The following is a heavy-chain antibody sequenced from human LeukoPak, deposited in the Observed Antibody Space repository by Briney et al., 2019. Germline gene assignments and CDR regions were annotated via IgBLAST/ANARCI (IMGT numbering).Heavy chain of an antibody. CDR2: IYYSGST. CDR3: ARQAPRYSGYDRLLHFDP. Sequence: SETLSLTGTVSGGSISSSSDYWGWIRQPPGKGLEWIGSIYYSGSTYYNPSLKSRGTISVDTSKNQFSLKVSSVTAADTAVYYCARQAPRYSGYDRLLHFDPWGQGTLVTVSS. CDR1: GGSISSSSDY. D-gene: IGHD5-12*01. J-gene: IGHJ5*02. V-gene: IGHV4-39*01.